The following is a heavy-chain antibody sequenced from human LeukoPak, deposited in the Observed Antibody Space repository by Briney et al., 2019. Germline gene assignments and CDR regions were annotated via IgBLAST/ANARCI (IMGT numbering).Heavy chain of an antibody. J-gene: IGHJ4*02. Sequence: GASVKVSCKASGGTFSSYAISWVRQAPGQGLEWMGGIIPIFGTANYAQKFQGRVTITADESTSTAYMELSSLRSDDTAVYYCATVSYYYDSRDFDYWGQGTLVTVSS. CDR3: ATVSYYYDSRDFDY. CDR2: IIPIFGTA. D-gene: IGHD3-22*01. CDR1: GGTFSSYA. V-gene: IGHV1-69*13.